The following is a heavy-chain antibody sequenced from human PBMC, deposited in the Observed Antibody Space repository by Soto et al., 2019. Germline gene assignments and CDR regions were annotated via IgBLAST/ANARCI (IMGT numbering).Heavy chain of an antibody. CDR1: GFTFSSYG. Sequence: AGGSLRLSCAASGFTFSSYGMHWVRQAPGKGLEWVAVIWYDGSNKYYADSVKGRFTISRDNSKNTLYLQMNSLRAEDTAVYYCARDQGLKGLLSTIYGMDVWGQGTTVTVSS. CDR3: ARDQGLKGLLSTIYGMDV. V-gene: IGHV3-33*01. J-gene: IGHJ6*02. D-gene: IGHD2-2*01. CDR2: IWYDGSNK.